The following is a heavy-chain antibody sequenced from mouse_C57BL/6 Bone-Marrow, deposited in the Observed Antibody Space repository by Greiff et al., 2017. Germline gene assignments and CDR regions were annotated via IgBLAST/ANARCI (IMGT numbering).Heavy chain of an antibody. CDR1: GFTFSDYY. J-gene: IGHJ1*03. D-gene: IGHD1-1*01. V-gene: IGHV5-16*01. CDR3: ARATVVGGGYFDV. CDR2: INYDGSST. Sequence: EVHLVESEGGLVQPGRSLKLSCTASGFTFSDYYMAWVRRVPEKGLEWVANINYDGSSTYYLDSLQSRFIISRDNEKNILYMQMGSLKAEDTATYYWARATVVGGGYFDVWGTGTTVTVST.